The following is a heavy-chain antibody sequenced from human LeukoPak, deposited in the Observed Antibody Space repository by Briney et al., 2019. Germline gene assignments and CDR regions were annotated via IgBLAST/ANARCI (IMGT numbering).Heavy chain of an antibody. CDR3: ARISSSWETERYFDH. J-gene: IGHJ4*02. CDR1: RFTFSSYS. CDR2: ISSSGNTI. V-gene: IGHV3-48*04. D-gene: IGHD6-13*01. Sequence: GGSLRLSCAVSRFTFSSYSMNWVRQAPGKGLEWISYISSSGNTIYYADSVKGRFTISRDNTKDSLYLQMNSLRAEDTAVYYCARISSSWETERYFDHWGQGTLVTVSS.